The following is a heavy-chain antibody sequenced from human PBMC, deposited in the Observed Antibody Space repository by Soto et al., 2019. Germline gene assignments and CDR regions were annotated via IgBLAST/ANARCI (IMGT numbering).Heavy chain of an antibody. J-gene: IGHJ5*02. CDR1: GGSISSGGYS. Sequence: SETLSLTCTVSGGSISSGGYSWTWIRQPPGKGLEWIGYIYHSGSTYYNPSLKSRVTISVDTSKNQFSLKLSSVTAAETAVYYCARLNGGFSAGIWFDPWGQGTLVTVSS. CDR3: ARLNGGFSAGIWFDP. CDR2: IYHSGST. V-gene: IGHV4-30-2*01. D-gene: IGHD2-8*01.